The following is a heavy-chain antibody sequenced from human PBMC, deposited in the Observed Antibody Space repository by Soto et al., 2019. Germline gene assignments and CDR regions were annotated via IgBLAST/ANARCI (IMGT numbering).Heavy chain of an antibody. J-gene: IGHJ5*02. CDR1: SSYG. CDR3: ARPGFTIFGRNWFAP. D-gene: IGHD3-3*01. CDR2: IYYSGST. Sequence: SSYGMLWVRQPPGKGLEWIGSIYYSGSTYYNPSLKRRVTISVVTSKILRSLKLTSVTAADTAVYYCARPGFTIFGRNWFAPWGQGTLVTVSS. V-gene: IGHV4-39*01.